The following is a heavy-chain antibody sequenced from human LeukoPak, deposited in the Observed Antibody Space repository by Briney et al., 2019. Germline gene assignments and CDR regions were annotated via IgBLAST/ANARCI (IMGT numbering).Heavy chain of an antibody. V-gene: IGHV4-4*02. Sequence: WVRQPPGKGLEWMGEIYHSGSTNYNPSLKSRVTISVDKSKNQFSLKLSSVTAADTAVYYCARVASYYYDSSGYYDYWGQGTLVTVSS. CDR2: IYHSGST. CDR3: ARVASYYYDSSGYYDY. D-gene: IGHD3-22*01. J-gene: IGHJ4*02.